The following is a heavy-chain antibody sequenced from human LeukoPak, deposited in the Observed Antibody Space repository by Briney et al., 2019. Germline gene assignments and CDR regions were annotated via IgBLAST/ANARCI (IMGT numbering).Heavy chain of an antibody. CDR2: ISGSGGST. Sequence: GGSLRLSCAASGFTFSSYAMIWVRQAPGKGLEWVSAISGSGGSTYYADSVKGRFTISRDNSKNTLYLQMNSLRAEDTAVYYCAKALGVVVPAALDYWGQGTLVTASS. CDR1: GFTFSSYA. J-gene: IGHJ4*02. V-gene: IGHV3-23*01. CDR3: AKALGVVVPAALDY. D-gene: IGHD2-2*01.